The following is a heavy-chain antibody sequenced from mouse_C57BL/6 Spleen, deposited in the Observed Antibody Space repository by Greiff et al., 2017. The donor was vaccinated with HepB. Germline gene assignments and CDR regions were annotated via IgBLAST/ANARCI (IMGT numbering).Heavy chain of an antibody. D-gene: IGHD2-3*01. CDR1: GFTFSDYG. Sequence: EVKLMESGGGLVKPGGSLKLSCAASGFTFSDYGMHWVRQAPEKGLEWVAYISSGSSTIYYADTVKGRFTISRDNAKNTLFLQMTSLRSEDTAMYYCARRPDGYYFDYWGQGTTLTVSS. CDR2: ISSGSSTI. V-gene: IGHV5-17*01. J-gene: IGHJ2*01. CDR3: ARRPDGYYFDY.